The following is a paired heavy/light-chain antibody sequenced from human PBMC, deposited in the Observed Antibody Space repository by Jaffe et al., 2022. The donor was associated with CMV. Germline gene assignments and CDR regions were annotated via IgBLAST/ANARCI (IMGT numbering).Heavy chain of an antibody. V-gene: IGHV3-11*01. D-gene: IGHD6-19*01. Sequence: QVQLVESGGGLVKPGGSLRLSCAASGFNFSDYYMSWIRQAPGKGLEWVSFISNNGYTVYYADSFRGRFTISRDNAKNSLSLQISSLRAEDTAMYYCARHQWLLRRNAFDIWGQGTMVTVSS. J-gene: IGHJ3*02. CDR3: ARHQWLLRRNAFDI. CDR2: ISNNGYTV. CDR1: GFNFSDYY.
Light chain of an antibody. V-gene: IGKV3-20*01. CDR1: QSISSNF. CDR2: GAS. Sequence: VLTQSPGTLSLSPGERATLSCRVSQSISSNFLAWYQQRPGQAPRLLIYGASSRATGVPDRFSGSGSGTDFTLTISRLEPEDFAVYYCQQYGSLYTFGQGARLEIK. J-gene: IGKJ2*01. CDR3: QQYGSLYT.